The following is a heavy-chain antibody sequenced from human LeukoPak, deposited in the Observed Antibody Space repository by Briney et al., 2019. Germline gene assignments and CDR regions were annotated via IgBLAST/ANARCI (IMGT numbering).Heavy chain of an antibody. V-gene: IGHV1-18*04. D-gene: IGHD3-10*01. CDR1: GYTFTGYY. CDR2: ISAYNGNT. J-gene: IGHJ4*02. Sequence: GASVKVSCKASGYTFTGYYMHWVRQAPGQGLEWMGWISAYNGNTNYAQKLQGRVTMTTDTSTSTAYMELRSLRSDDTAVYYCARDGPLYGSGSYYDYWGQGTLVTVSS. CDR3: ARDGPLYGSGSYYDY.